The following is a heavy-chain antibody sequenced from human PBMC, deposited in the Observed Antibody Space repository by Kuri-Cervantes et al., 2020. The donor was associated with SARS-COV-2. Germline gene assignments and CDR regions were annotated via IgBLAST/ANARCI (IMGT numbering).Heavy chain of an antibody. J-gene: IGHJ4*01. Sequence: SCKASGGTFSNFPIHWVRQSPGMGLETVAVISFDGRQQFYADSVKGRFTISRDNSMNTLYLQMNSLRPEDTALYYCARDVAGDLDYWGQGTLVTVSS. CDR1: GGTFSNFP. CDR3: ARDVAGDLDY. CDR2: ISFDGRQQ. V-gene: IGHV3-30*04. D-gene: IGHD6-19*01.